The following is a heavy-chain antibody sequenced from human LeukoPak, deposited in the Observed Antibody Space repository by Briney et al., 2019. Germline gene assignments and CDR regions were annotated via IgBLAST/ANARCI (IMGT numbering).Heavy chain of an antibody. D-gene: IGHD2-2*02. CDR1: GTSLSNYY. J-gene: IGHJ4*02. CDR3: ARGTTRYTTTYYFDY. Sequence: SETLSLTCTVSGTSLSNYYWSWIRQPPGKGLEWIGYIYYSGDTNYNPSLKSRVAMSVDTSKNQFSLKLSSLTAADTAVFYCARGTTRYTTTYYFDYWGQGTLVTVSS. CDR2: IYYSGDT. V-gene: IGHV4-59*01.